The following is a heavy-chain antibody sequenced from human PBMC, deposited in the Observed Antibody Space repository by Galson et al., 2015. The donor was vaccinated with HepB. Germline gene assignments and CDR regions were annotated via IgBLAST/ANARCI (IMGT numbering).Heavy chain of an antibody. D-gene: IGHD1-26*01. J-gene: IGHJ4*02. CDR3: ARDREQVAGGSYYGLVFFDY. Sequence: CAISGDSVSSNSAAWNWIRQSPSRGLEWLGRTYYRSKWYNDYAVSVKSRITINPDTSKNQFSLQLNSVTPEDTAVYYCARDREQVAGGSYYGLVFFDYWGQGTLVTVSS. V-gene: IGHV6-1*01. CDR1: GDSVSSNSAA. CDR2: TYYRSKWYN.